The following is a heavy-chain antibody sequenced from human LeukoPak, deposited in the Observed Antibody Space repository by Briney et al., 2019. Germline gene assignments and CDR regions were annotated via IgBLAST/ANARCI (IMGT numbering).Heavy chain of an antibody. J-gene: IGHJ4*02. CDR3: ARAEYVSTWLPFDY. CDR1: GGSISSTTYY. D-gene: IGHD6-13*01. V-gene: IGHV4-39*07. Sequence: SETLSLTCTVSGGSISSTTYYWAWIRQPPGKGLEWVATVHQSGSTYFNPSLKSRVSLSIDTSKNQFSLKLSSVTAADTAVYYCARAEYVSTWLPFDYWGQGTLVTVSS. CDR2: VHQSGST.